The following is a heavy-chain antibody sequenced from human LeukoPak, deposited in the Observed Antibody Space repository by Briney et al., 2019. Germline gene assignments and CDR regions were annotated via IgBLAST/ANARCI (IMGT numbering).Heavy chain of an antibody. CDR3: ARTRGSHISMAYLDY. CDR1: GYTFSDNF. Sequence: ASVKVSCKASGYTFSDNFIHWVRQAPGQGLEWMGWINPKNGDTNYAQKFQGRVTMTRDTSISTAYMELSSLRSDDTAVYYCARTRGSHISMAYLDYWGQGTLVTVSS. J-gene: IGHJ4*02. CDR2: INPKNGDT. D-gene: IGHD2/OR15-2a*01. V-gene: IGHV1-2*02.